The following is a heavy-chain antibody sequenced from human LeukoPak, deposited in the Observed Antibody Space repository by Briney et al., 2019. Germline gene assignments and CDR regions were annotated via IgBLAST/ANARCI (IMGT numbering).Heavy chain of an antibody. J-gene: IGHJ4*02. Sequence: GGTLRLSCEASGFAFSSYAMSWVRHAPGKGLEWVSVISGSGGNTYYADSGKGRFTISRDNSKNTLYLQMNSLRADDTAMYYCASGRQCDYWGQGTLVTVSS. CDR2: ISGSGGNT. V-gene: IGHV3-23*01. D-gene: IGHD1-26*01. CDR1: GFAFSSYA. CDR3: ASGRQCDY.